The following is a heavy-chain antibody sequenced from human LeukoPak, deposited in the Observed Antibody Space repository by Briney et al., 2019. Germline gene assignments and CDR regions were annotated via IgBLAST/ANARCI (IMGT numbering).Heavy chain of an antibody. CDR3: ASLKEYYYYMDV. CDR2: IIPIFGTA. Sequence: SVKVSCKASGGTFSSYAISWVRQAPGQGLEWMGGIIPIFGTANYAQKFQGRVTITADKSTSTAYMELSSLRSEDTAVYYCASLKEYYYYMDVWGKGTTVTVSS. V-gene: IGHV1-69*06. CDR1: GGTFSSYA. J-gene: IGHJ6*03.